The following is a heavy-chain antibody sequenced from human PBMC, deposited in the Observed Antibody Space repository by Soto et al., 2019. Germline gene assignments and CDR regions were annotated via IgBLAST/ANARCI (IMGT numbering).Heavy chain of an antibody. J-gene: IGHJ4*02. D-gene: IGHD6-13*01. V-gene: IGHV4-31*03. CDR2: IYYSGST. CDR3: ARGYRQSGYNSSWVFDY. CDR1: GGSINSGGYY. Sequence: QVQLQESGPGLVKPSQTLSLICTVSGGSINSGGYYWNWIRQHPGKGLEWIGYIYYSGSTYYNPFLRSRVTISADTSENQFSLKLSSVTAADTAVYFCARGYRQSGYNSSWVFDYWGQGTLVNVSS.